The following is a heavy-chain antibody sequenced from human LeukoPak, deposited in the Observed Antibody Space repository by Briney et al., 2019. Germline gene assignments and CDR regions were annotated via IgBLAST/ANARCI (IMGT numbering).Heavy chain of an antibody. CDR2: ISTGGGIQ. CDR3: ARDFRPGSPDYLDY. CDR1: GFTFSNYG. V-gene: IGHV3-30*03. J-gene: IGHJ4*02. Sequence: PGRSLRLSCAVSGFTFSNYGMHWVRQAPGKGLEWVAVISTGGGIQLYADSVKGRFTISSDNSKNTVYLQMRTLRVEDTAVYYCARDFRPGSPDYLDYWGQGTLVTVSS. D-gene: IGHD1-14*01.